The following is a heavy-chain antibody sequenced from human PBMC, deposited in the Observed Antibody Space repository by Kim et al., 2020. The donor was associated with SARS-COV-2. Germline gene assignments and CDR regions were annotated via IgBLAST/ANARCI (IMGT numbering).Heavy chain of an antibody. Sequence: GGSLRLSCAASGFTFSSYGMHWVRQAPGKGLEWVAVIWYDGSNKYYADSVKGRFTISRDNSKNTLYLQMNSLRAEDTAVYYCARDSPSFGATDYWGQGTLVTVSS. CDR3: ARDSPSFGATDY. J-gene: IGHJ4*02. CDR2: IWYDGSNK. CDR1: GFTFSSYG. V-gene: IGHV3-33*01. D-gene: IGHD2-15*01.